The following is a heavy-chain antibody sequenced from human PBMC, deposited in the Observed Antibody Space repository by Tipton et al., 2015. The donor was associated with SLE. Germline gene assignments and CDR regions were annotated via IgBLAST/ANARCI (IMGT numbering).Heavy chain of an antibody. V-gene: IGHV1-2*02. Sequence: QSGPEVKKPGASVKVSCKASGYTFTGYYMHWVRQAPGQGLEWMGWINPNSGGTNYAQKFQGRVTMTRDTSISTAYMELSRLRSDDTAVYYCAREAIFGVVIRRCYFDYWGQGTLVTVSS. D-gene: IGHD3-3*01. CDR2: INPNSGGT. J-gene: IGHJ4*02. CDR1: GYTFTGYY. CDR3: AREAIFGVVIRRCYFDY.